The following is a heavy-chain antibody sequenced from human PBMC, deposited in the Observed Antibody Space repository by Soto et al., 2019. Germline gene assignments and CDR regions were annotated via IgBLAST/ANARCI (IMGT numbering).Heavy chain of an antibody. Sequence: GGSLRLSCAASGFTFNNYAMSWVRQAPGKGLEWVSGMSGSGGGTYYADSVKGRFTISRDNSKNTLYLQMSSLRAEDTALYYCAKGLSYYYYYYMDVWGKGTTVTVSS. CDR1: GFTFNNYA. D-gene: IGHD3-16*01. CDR2: MSGSGGGT. V-gene: IGHV3-23*01. CDR3: AKGLSYYYYYYMDV. J-gene: IGHJ6*03.